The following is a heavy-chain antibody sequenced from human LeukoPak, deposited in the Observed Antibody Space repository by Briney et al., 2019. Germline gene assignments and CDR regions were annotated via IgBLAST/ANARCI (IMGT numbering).Heavy chain of an antibody. V-gene: IGHV5-51*01. J-gene: IGHJ4*02. Sequence: GESLKISCEGSGYSFTSYWIGWVRQMPGKGLEWMGIIYPGDSDTRYSPSFQGQVTMSVDKSISTAYVQWSSLKASDTAMYYCARLYSGGSFPCCFENWGQGTLVTVSS. CDR3: ARLYSGGSFPCCFEN. CDR1: GYSFTSYW. CDR2: IYPGDSDT. D-gene: IGHD6-19*01.